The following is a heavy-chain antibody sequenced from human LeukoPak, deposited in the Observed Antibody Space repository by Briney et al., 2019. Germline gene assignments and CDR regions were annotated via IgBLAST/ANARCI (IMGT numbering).Heavy chain of an antibody. V-gene: IGHV3-23*01. J-gene: IGHJ4*02. D-gene: IGHD3-10*01. CDR1: GFTFTTYA. CDR3: AKAAIRGVIWYYFDY. CDR2: ISGSGDST. Sequence: GGSLRLSCAASGFTFTTYAMSWVRQAPGKGLEWVSAISGSGDSTNYADSVKGRFTISRDNSKNTLYLQMNSLRAEDTAVYYCAKAAIRGVIWYYFDYWGQGTLVTVSS.